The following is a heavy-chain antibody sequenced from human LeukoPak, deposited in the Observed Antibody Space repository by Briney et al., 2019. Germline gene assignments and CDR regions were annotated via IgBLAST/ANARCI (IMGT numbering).Heavy chain of an antibody. J-gene: IGHJ3*02. CDR3: ARIRDGYTNDAFDI. CDR2: IKQDGSEK. CDR1: GFTFSDYW. D-gene: IGHD5-24*01. Sequence: GGSLRLSCAASGFTFSDYWMSWVRQAPGKGLEWVADIKQDGSEKKYVDSVKGQFTISRGNAKNSLYLQMDSLRAGDTAVYYCARIRDGYTNDAFDIWGQGTMVTVSS. V-gene: IGHV3-7*04.